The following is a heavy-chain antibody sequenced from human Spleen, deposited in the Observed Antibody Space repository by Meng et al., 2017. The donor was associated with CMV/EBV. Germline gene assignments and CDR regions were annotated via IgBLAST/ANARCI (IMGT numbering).Heavy chain of an antibody. Sequence: GESLKISCAASGFNFSSYAMSWVRQAPGKGLEWVSAISGSGGSTYYADSVKGRFTISRDNSKNTLYLQMNSLRAEDTAVYYCAKDRIVVKTLDYWGQGTLVTVSS. J-gene: IGHJ4*02. CDR1: GFNFSSYA. CDR3: AKDRIVVKTLDY. D-gene: IGHD3-22*01. CDR2: ISGSGGST. V-gene: IGHV3-23*01.